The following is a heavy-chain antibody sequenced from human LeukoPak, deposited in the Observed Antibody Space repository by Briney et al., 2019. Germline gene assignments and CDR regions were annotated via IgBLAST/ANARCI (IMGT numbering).Heavy chain of an antibody. CDR1: GFTFSSYG. D-gene: IGHD4-17*01. Sequence: PGGSLGLSCAASGFTFSSYGMHWVRQAPGKGLEWVAFIRYDGSNKYYADSVKGRFTISRDNSKNTLYLQMNSLRAEDTAVYYCARDHYGDYRAPFDYWGQGTLVTVSS. J-gene: IGHJ4*02. V-gene: IGHV3-30*02. CDR2: IRYDGSNK. CDR3: ARDHYGDYRAPFDY.